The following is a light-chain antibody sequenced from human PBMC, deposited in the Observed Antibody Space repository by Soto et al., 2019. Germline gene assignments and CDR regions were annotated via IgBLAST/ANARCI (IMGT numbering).Light chain of an antibody. Sequence: DIQLTQSPSFLSASVGDRVTITCRASQGISSYLAWYQQKPGKAPKLLIYAASTLQSGVPSRFSGSGSGTDFTLTISSLQSEDFAVYYCQQYNNWPPYTFGQGTKLEIK. J-gene: IGKJ2*01. CDR3: QQYNNWPPYT. V-gene: IGKV1-9*01. CDR2: AAS. CDR1: QGISSY.